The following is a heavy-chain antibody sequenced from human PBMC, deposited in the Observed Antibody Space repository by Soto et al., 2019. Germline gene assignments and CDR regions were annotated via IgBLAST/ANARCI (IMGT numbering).Heavy chain of an antibody. Sequence: SETLSLTCTVSGDSIRSYYWSWIRQPPGKGLEWIGYISYTGSTHYNPSLKSRVTISADTSKNQFSLKLSSVTTADTALYYCAREGVAAPYYYYGMDAWGQGSTVTVSS. V-gene: IGHV4-59*01. D-gene: IGHD2-15*01. J-gene: IGHJ6*02. CDR3: AREGVAAPYYYYGMDA. CDR2: ISYTGST. CDR1: GDSIRSYY.